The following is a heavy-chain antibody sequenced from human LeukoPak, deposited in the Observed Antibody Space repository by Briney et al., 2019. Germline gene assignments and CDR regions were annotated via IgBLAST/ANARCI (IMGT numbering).Heavy chain of an antibody. Sequence: GGSLRLSCAASGFTFSSYSMNWVRQAPGKGLEWVSSISSSSSYIYYADSVKGRFTISRDNAKNSLYLQMNSLRAEDTALYYCAKGYYSLTDWFDPWGQGTLVTVSS. V-gene: IGHV3-21*04. CDR1: GFTFSSYS. J-gene: IGHJ5*02. CDR2: ISSSSSYI. D-gene: IGHD2-8*01. CDR3: AKGYYSLTDWFDP.